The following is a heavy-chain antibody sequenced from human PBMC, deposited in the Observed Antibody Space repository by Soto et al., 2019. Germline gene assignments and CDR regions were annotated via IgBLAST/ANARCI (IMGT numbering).Heavy chain of an antibody. CDR1: GGSFSCYY. CDR2: INHSGST. CDR3: ARGLPVVVTAIPKNWFDP. Sequence: PSETRSRTWAVYGGSFSCYYWSWIRQPPGKGLEWIGEINHSGSTNYNPSLKSRVTISVDTSKNQFSLKLSSVTAADTAVYYCARGLPVVVTAIPKNWFDPWGQGTLVTVSS. D-gene: IGHD2-21*02. V-gene: IGHV4-34*01. J-gene: IGHJ5*02.